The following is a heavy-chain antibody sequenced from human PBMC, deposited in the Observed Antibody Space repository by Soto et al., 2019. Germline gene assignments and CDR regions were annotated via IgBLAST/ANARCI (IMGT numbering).Heavy chain of an antibody. CDR1: GYPFTSYA. CDR2: INAGNGNT. J-gene: IGHJ5*02. V-gene: IGHV1-3*01. D-gene: IGHD3-3*01. CDR3: ARDCKDTIFGVVCDWFDP. Sequence: GDSVKVSCKSSGYPFTSYAMHWVRQAPVQILEWMGWINAGNGNTKYSQKFQGRVTITRDTSASTAYMELSSLRSEDTAVYYCARDCKDTIFGVVCDWFDPWGQGTLVTVSS.